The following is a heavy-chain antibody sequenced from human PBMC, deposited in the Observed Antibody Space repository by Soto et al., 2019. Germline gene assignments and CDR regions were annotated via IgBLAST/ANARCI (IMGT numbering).Heavy chain of an antibody. J-gene: IGHJ5*02. V-gene: IGHV4-34*01. D-gene: IGHD6-19*01. CDR1: GGSFSGYY. CDR3: ARGPRRIAVAGRRANNWFDP. Sequence: ASETVSLTCAVYGGSFSGYYWSWIRQPPGKGLEWIGEINHSGSTNYNPSLKSRVTISVDTSKNQFSLRLSSVTAADTAVYYCARGPRRIAVAGRRANNWFDPWGQGTLVTVSS. CDR2: INHSGST.